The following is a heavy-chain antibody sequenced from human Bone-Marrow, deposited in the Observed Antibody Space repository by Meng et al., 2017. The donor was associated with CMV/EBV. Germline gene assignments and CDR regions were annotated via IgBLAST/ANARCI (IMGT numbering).Heavy chain of an antibody. CDR2: IRYDGGNK. CDR3: AKDKGQLAIYYYYYGKDV. D-gene: IGHD6-13*01. J-gene: IGHJ6*02. Sequence: GESLKISCAASGFSFSSYGMHWVRQAPGKGLEWVAFIRYDGGNKYYADSVKGRFTISRDNSKNTLDLQMSSLRAEDTAVYYCAKDKGQLAIYYYYYGKDVWGQGTTVTVSS. CDR1: GFSFSSYG. V-gene: IGHV3-30*02.